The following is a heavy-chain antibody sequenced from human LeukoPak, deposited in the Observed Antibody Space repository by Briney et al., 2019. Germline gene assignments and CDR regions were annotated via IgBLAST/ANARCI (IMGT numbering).Heavy chain of an antibody. D-gene: IGHD3-22*01. J-gene: IGHJ4*02. V-gene: IGHV3-23*01. CDR2: ISGSGGRT. CDR3: AKGADYYDSSGYYQDPIDY. Sequence: HPGGSLRLSCAASGFTFSSSAMSWVRQAPGKGLEWVSGISGSGGRTYYADSVKGRFTISRDNSKNTLYLQMNSLRAEDTAVFYCAKGADYYDSSGYYQDPIDYWGQGTLVTVSS. CDR1: GFTFSSSA.